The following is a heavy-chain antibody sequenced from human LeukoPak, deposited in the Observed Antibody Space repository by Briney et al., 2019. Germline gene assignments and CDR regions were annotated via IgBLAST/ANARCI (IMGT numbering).Heavy chain of an antibody. Sequence: SETLSLTCAVSGGSISSSNWWSWVRRPPGKGLEWIGEIYHIGSTNYNPSLKSRVTISVDKSKNQFSLKLSSVPAADTAVYYCARRYIRGDTYGFDIWGQGTMVTVSS. CDR3: ARRYIRGDTYGFDI. CDR1: GGSISSSNW. J-gene: IGHJ3*02. CDR2: IYHIGST. V-gene: IGHV4-4*02. D-gene: IGHD3-10*01.